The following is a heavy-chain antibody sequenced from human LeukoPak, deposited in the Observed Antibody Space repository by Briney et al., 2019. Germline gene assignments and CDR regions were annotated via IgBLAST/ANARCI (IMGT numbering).Heavy chain of an antibody. CDR2: IRYDGGNK. Sequence: GGSLRLSGAASGFTFSSYGMHWVRQAPGKGLEWVAFIRYDGGNKYYADSVKGRFTISRDNSKNTLYLQMNSLRAEDTAVYYCAKDLRRLGPEYYRDVWGKGTTVTVSS. CDR1: GFTFSSYG. V-gene: IGHV3-30*02. CDR3: AKDLRRLGPEYYRDV. J-gene: IGHJ6*03. D-gene: IGHD6-19*01.